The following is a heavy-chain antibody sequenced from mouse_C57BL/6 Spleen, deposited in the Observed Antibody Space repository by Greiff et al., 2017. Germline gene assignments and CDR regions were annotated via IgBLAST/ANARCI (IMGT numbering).Heavy chain of an antibody. Sequence: QVQLKESGPGLVQPSQSLSITCTVSGFSLTSYGVHWVRQSPGKGLEWLGVIWSGGSTDYNAAFISRLSISKDNSKSQVFFKMNSLHADDTAIYYCARYGSRWMDYWGQGTSVTVSS. J-gene: IGHJ4*01. D-gene: IGHD1-1*01. CDR3: ARYGSRWMDY. CDR1: GFSLTSYG. CDR2: IWSGGST. V-gene: IGHV2-2*01.